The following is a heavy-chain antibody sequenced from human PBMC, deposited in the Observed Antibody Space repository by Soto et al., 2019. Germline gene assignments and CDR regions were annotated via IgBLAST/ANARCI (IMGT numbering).Heavy chain of an antibody. CDR2: ISGSGDYT. J-gene: IGHJ4*02. Sequence: EVPLLESGGGLVQPGGSLRLSCAASGFTFDSYAMNWVRQASGKGLEWVSTISGSGDYTYYTDSVKGRFTISRDNSKNMMYLQMNSTRAEDTAVYYCAKNRGLQYYFDYWGQGTLVTVSS. CDR3: AKNRGLQYYFDY. V-gene: IGHV3-23*01. CDR1: GFTFDSYA.